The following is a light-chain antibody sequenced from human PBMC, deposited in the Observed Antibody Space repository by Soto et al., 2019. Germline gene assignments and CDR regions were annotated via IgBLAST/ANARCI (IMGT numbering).Light chain of an antibody. J-gene: IGKJ1*01. CDR1: QSVSSY. CDR2: GAS. CDR3: QQYNNDWT. Sequence: EIVLTQSPATLSLSPGERATLSCRASQSVSSYLAWYQQKPGQAPRLLIYGASTRATGVPARFSGSGSGTEFTLTISSLQPDDFATYYCQQYNNDWTFGRGTKVDIK. V-gene: IGKV3-15*01.